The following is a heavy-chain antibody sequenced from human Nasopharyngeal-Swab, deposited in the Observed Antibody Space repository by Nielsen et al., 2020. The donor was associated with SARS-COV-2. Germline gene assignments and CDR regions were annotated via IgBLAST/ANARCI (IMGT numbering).Heavy chain of an antibody. CDR3: ARDGGSGSYYNWGPYYYYGMDV. V-gene: IGHV4-34*01. J-gene: IGHJ6*02. Sequence: WIRQPPGKGLEWIGEINHSGSTIYNPSLKSRVTMSVDTSKNQFSLKLSSVTAADTAVYYCARDGGSGSYYNWGPYYYYGMDVWGQGTTVTVSS. D-gene: IGHD3-10*01. CDR2: INHSGST.